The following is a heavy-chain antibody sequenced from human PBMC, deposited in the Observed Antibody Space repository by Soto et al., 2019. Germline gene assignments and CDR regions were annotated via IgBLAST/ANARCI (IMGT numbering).Heavy chain of an antibody. CDR1: GGSISRYY. CDR3: ARQRTTVVTQAYFDH. Sequence: SETLSLTCTVFGGSISRYYWSWIRQPPGKGLEWIGYIYYSGSTNYNPSLRSRVTISVDTSKNQFSLKLSSVTATDTAVYYCARQRTTVVTQAYFDHWGQGALVTVSS. J-gene: IGHJ4*02. CDR2: IYYSGST. V-gene: IGHV4-59*08. D-gene: IGHD2-21*02.